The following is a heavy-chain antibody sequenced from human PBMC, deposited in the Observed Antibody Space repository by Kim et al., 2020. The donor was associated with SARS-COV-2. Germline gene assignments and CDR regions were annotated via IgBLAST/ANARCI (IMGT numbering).Heavy chain of an antibody. Sequence: GRFTSSRDNAKNSLYLQMTSLRAEDTAVYYCARDPAPIVGYDSSGYYPDYWGQGTLVTVSS. J-gene: IGHJ4*02. D-gene: IGHD3-22*01. V-gene: IGHV3-11*06. CDR3: ARDPAPIVGYDSSGYYPDY.